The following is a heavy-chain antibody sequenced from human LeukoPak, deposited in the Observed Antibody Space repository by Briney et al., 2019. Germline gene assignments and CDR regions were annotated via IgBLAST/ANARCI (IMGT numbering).Heavy chain of an antibody. CDR2: IYHSGST. CDR3: ALGAAFDI. CDR1: GGSISSGGYY. V-gene: IGHV4-30-2*02. Sequence: SETLSLTCTVSGGSISSGGYYWNWIRQPPGKGLEWIGYIYHSGSTYYNPSLKSRLTISVDTSKNQFSLRLTSVTPADTAVYYCALGAAFDIWGQGTMVTVSS. J-gene: IGHJ3*02.